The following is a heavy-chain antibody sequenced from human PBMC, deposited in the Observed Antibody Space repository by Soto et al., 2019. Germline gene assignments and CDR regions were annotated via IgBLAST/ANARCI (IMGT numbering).Heavy chain of an antibody. Sequence: PGGSLRLSCAASGFTFSSYAMSWVRQAPGKGLGWVSAISGSGGSTYYADSVKGRFTISRDNSKNTLYLQMNSLRAEDTAVYYFSYDPAKASDFDNWGQGTLVTVSS. J-gene: IGHJ4*02. CDR2: ISGSGGST. V-gene: IGHV3-23*01. CDR1: GFTFSSYA. CDR3: SYDPAKASDFDN.